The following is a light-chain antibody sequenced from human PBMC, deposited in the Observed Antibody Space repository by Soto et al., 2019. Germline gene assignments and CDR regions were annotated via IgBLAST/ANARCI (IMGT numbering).Light chain of an antibody. CDR1: SSNIGTYS. V-gene: IGLV1-44*01. J-gene: IGLJ2*01. CDR3: AAWDDTVNGPV. CDR2: SDN. Sequence: QSILTQPPSASGTPGQRVTISCSGSSSNIGTYSVNWYQHLPGTAPKILLYSDNQRPSGVPDRFSGSKSGTSASLAISGLQSEDEADYYCAAWDDTVNGPVFGGGTKLTVL.